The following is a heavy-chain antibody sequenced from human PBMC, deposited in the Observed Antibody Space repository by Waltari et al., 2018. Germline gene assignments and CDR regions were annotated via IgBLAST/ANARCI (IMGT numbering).Heavy chain of an antibody. CDR3: VREKDLGGTCVFDY. Sequence: EVQLVESGGGLVQPGGSLRLSCAASGFSFGNYWMDWVRQVPGKGLGGVERSKKDASGTAYADSVEGRLTISRDNAENTLHLQMTSLTVEDTALYYCVREKDLGGTCVFDYWGRGTLVTVSS. CDR2: SKKDASGT. J-gene: IGHJ4*02. CDR1: GFSFGNYW. D-gene: IGHD1-26*01. V-gene: IGHV3-74*01.